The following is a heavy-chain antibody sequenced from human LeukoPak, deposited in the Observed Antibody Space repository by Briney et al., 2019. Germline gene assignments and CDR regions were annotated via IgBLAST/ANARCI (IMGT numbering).Heavy chain of an antibody. CDR3: HVPFGTKHGGDFD. CDR1: GYTFTSYA. CDR2: INAGNGNT. J-gene: IGHJ4*02. V-gene: IGHV1-3*01. D-gene: IGHD1-1*01. Sequence: GASVKVSCKASGYTFTSYAMHWVRQAPGQRLEWMGWINAGNGNTKYSQKFQGRVTITRDTSASTAYMELSSLRSEDMAVYYCHVPFGTKHGGDFDWGQGTLVTVSS.